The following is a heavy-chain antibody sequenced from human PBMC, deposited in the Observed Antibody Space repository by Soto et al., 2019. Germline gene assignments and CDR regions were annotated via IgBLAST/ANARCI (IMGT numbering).Heavy chain of an antibody. V-gene: IGHV4-59*01. CDR3: ARGTSLLWFGELLYDYYYYYGMDV. J-gene: IGHJ6*02. CDR1: GGSISSYY. Sequence: SETLSLTCTVSGGSISSYYWSWIRQPPGKGLEWIGYIYYSGSTNYNPSLKSRVTISVDTSKNQFPLKLSSVTAADTAVYYCARGTSLLWFGELLYDYYYYYGMDVWGQGTTVTVSS. D-gene: IGHD3-10*01. CDR2: IYYSGST.